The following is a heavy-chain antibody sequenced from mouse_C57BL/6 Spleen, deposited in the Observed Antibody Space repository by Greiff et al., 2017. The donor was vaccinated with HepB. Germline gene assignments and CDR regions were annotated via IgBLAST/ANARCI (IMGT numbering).Heavy chain of an antibody. CDR3: AVEGGYYDYFDV. CDR1: GYTFTSYW. CDR2: IDPSDSET. V-gene: IGHV1-52*01. D-gene: IGHD2-3*01. Sequence: QVQLQQPGAELVRPGSSVKLSCKASGYTFTSYWVHWVKQRPIQGLEWIGNIDPSDSETHYNQKFKDKATLTVDKSSSTAYMQLSSLTSEDSAVYYCAVEGGYYDYFDVWGTGTTVTVSS. J-gene: IGHJ1*03.